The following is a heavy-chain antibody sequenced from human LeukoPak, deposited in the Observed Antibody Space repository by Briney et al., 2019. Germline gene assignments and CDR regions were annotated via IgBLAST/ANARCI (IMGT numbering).Heavy chain of an antibody. V-gene: IGHV4-30-2*01. Sequence: SQTLSLTCTVSGGSISSGGYYWSWIRQPPGKGLEWFGNIYHSGSTYYNPSLKSRVTISVDTSKNQFSLNLSSVTAADTAVYYCARAPGDTFDYWGQGTLVTVAS. J-gene: IGHJ4*02. D-gene: IGHD2-21*02. CDR3: ARAPGDTFDY. CDR2: IYHSGST. CDR1: GGSISSGGYY.